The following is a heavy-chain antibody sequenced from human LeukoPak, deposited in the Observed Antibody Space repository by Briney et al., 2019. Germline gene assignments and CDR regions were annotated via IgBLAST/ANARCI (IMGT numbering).Heavy chain of an antibody. J-gene: IGHJ3*02. Sequence: ASVKVSCKASGYTFTSYGISWVRQAPGQGLEWVGWINSYNGNTNYAQKLQGRVTLTTDTSTSTAYMELRSLRSDDTAVYYCARQITMIAVVINDPFDIWGQGTMVTVSS. CDR3: ARQITMIAVVINDPFDI. CDR2: INSYNGNT. V-gene: IGHV1-18*01. D-gene: IGHD3-22*01. CDR1: GYTFTSYG.